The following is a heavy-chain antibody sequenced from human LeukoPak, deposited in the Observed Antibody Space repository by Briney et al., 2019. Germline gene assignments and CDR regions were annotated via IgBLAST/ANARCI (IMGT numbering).Heavy chain of an antibody. CDR3: ARESASSSIIYYMDV. Sequence: ASVKVSCKASGYTFTGYYMHWVRQAPGQGLEWMGWINPNSGGTNYAQKLQGRVTMTRDTSISTAYMELSRLRSDDTAVYYCARESASSSIIYYMDVWGKGTTVTVSS. V-gene: IGHV1-2*02. D-gene: IGHD6-6*01. J-gene: IGHJ6*03. CDR2: INPNSGGT. CDR1: GYTFTGYY.